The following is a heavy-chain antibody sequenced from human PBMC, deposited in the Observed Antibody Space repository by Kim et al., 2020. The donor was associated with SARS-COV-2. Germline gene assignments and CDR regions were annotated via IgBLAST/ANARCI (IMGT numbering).Heavy chain of an antibody. V-gene: IGHV3-74*01. J-gene: IGHJ6*02. D-gene: IGHD3-9*01. CDR3: ARDLRLRYFDWLLPTKNRKTDGDYYYGMDV. CDR1: GFTFSSYW. Sequence: GGSLRLSCAASGFTFSSYWMHWVRQAPGKGLVWVSRINSDGSSTSYADSVKGRFTISRDNAKNTLYLQMNSLRAEDTAVYYCARDLRLRYFDWLLPTKNRKTDGDYYYGMDVWGQGTTVTVSS. CDR2: INSDGSST.